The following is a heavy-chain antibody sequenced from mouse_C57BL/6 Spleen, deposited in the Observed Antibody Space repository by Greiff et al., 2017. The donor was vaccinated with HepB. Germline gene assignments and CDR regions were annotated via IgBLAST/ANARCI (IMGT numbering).Heavy chain of an antibody. V-gene: IGHV14-2*01. CDR2: IDPEDGET. CDR1: GFNIKDYY. Sequence: EVKLMESGAELVKPGASVKLSCTASGFNIKDYYMHWVKQRTEQGLEWIGRIDPEDGETKYAPKFQGKATITADTSSNTAYLQLSSLTSEDTAVYYCALWLRQDWGFAYWGQGTLVTVSA. D-gene: IGHD2-2*01. CDR3: ALWLRQDWGFAY. J-gene: IGHJ3*01.